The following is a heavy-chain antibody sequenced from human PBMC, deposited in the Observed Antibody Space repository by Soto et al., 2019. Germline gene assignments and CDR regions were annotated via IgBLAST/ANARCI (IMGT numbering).Heavy chain of an antibody. CDR1: GDSVSNNNAA. J-gene: IGHJ6*02. Sequence: QLQQSGPGLVKPSQTLSLTCAISGDSVSNNNAAWNWIRQSPSRGLEWLGRTYYRAKWFNDYAVSVASRITINSDTSRNQFSLHLNSVTPEDTAIYYCAKDFKNSPTYGMDVWGQGITVTVSS. CDR2: TYYRAKWFN. V-gene: IGHV6-1*02. CDR3: AKDFKNSPTYGMDV.